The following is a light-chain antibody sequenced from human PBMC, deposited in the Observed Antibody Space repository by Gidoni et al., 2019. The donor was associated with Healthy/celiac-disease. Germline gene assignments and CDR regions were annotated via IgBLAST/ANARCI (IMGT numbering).Light chain of an antibody. V-gene: IGLV3-19*01. CDR3: NSRDSSGNHVV. CDR2: GKN. J-gene: IGLJ2*01. Sequence: SSELTQDPAVSVALGQTVRITCQGDSLRSDYAIWYQQKPGQAPGLVIYGKNNRPSGIPDRFSGSSSGNTASLTITGSQAEDEADYYCNSRDSSGNHVVFGGGTKLTVL. CDR1: SLRSDY.